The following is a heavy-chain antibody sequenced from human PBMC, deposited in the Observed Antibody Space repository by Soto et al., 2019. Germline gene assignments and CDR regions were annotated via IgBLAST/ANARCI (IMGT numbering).Heavy chain of an antibody. CDR1: GLSFSSYA. Sequence: QVQLVESGGGVVQPGRSLRLSCAASGLSFSSYAMHWVRQAPGKGLEWVAVISYDGSNKYYADSVKGRFTISRDNSKNTLFLKMNSLRAEDTAVYYCARELERLFDHWGQGTLVTVSS. V-gene: IGHV3-30-3*01. CDR3: ARELERLFDH. D-gene: IGHD1-1*01. J-gene: IGHJ4*02. CDR2: ISYDGSNK.